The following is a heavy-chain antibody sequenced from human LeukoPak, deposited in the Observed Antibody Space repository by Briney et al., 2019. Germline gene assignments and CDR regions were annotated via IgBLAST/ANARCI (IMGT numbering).Heavy chain of an antibody. V-gene: IGHV4-61*01. CDR2: IYYSGST. CDR3: ARAHSSSDYFDC. CDR1: GGSVSSGSYY. J-gene: IGHJ4*02. D-gene: IGHD6-19*01. Sequence: PSETLSLTCTVSGGSVSSGSYYWSWIRQPPGKGLEWIGYIYYSGSTNYNPSLKSRVTISVDTSKNQFSLKLSSVTAADTAVYYCARAHSSSDYFDCWGQGILVIVSS.